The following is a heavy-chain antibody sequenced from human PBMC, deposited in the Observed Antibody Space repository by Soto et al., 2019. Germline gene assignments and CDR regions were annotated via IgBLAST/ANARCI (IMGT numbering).Heavy chain of an antibody. CDR3: ASMFDWQPVGFETFDP. D-gene: IGHD3-9*01. CDR1: GGTFSSYT. Sequence: GASVKVSCKASGGTFSSYTISWVRQAPGQGLEWMGRIIPILGIANYAQKFQGRVTITADKSTSTAYMELSSLRSEDTAVYYCASMFDWQPVGFETFDPWGQGPRSPSPQ. J-gene: IGHJ5*02. V-gene: IGHV1-69*02. CDR2: IIPILGIA.